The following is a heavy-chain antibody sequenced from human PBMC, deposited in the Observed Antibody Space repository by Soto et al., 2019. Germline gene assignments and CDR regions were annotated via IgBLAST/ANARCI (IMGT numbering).Heavy chain of an antibody. Sequence: QVQLQESGPGLVKPSQTLSLTCTVSGGSISSGGYYWSWIRQHPGKGLEWIGYIYYSGSSYYNPSLKSRVTISVDTSKNQFSLKLSSVTAADTAVYYCASTTLDYDQVGYYFDYWGQGTLVTVSS. CDR1: GGSISSGGYY. J-gene: IGHJ4*02. V-gene: IGHV4-31*03. CDR3: ASTTLDYDQVGYYFDY. CDR2: IYYSGSS. D-gene: IGHD4-17*01.